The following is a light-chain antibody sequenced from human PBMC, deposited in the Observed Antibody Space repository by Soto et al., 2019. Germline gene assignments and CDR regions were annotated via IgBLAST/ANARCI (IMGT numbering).Light chain of an antibody. CDR2: IHNDGSH. CDR3: QTWATPNGV. V-gene: IGLV4-69*01. J-gene: IGLJ2*01. CDR1: SGHSSNA. Sequence: QPVLTQSPSASASLGASVKLTCTLSSGHSSNAIAWHQQQPGKGPRYLMKIHNDGSHIKGDGIPDRFSGSRSGAERYLTISRHQSEEEDDYCCQTWATPNGVFGGGTKLTVL.